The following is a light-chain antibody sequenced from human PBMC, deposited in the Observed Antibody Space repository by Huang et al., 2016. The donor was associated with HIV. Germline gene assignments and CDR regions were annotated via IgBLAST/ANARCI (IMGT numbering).Light chain of an antibody. Sequence: DIQMTQSPSSLSASVGDRVTITCQASQDISNYLNWYQQKPGKAPKLLSYDASNLETGVPSRFSGSGSGTDFTFTISSLQPEDIATYYCQQYDNLPAHFGGGTKVEIK. CDR2: DAS. J-gene: IGKJ4*01. CDR3: QQYDNLPAH. V-gene: IGKV1-33*01. CDR1: QDISNY.